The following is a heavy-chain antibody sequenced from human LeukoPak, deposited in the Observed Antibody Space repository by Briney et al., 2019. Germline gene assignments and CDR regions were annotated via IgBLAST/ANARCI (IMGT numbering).Heavy chain of an antibody. CDR1: GDSVSGGSAG. V-gene: IGHV6-1*01. J-gene: IGHJ5*02. CDR3: PGGGLVRGSLHWFDP. Sequence: SQTLSLTCAISGDSVSGGSAGWNWIRQSPSRGLEWLGRIYYRSKWYSDYAISVKSRITINPDTSRNQFSLQLDSVTHDDTAVYYCPGGGLVRGSLHWFDPWGQGTLVTVSS. CDR2: IYYRSKWYS. D-gene: IGHD3-10*01.